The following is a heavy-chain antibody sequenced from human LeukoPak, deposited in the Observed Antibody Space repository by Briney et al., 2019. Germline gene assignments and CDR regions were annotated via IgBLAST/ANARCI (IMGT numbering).Heavy chain of an antibody. CDR1: GFTSSSYG. D-gene: IGHD1-26*01. CDR3: ARDLRGNRGSLDY. Sequence: GRSLRLSCAASGFTSSSYGMHWVRQAPGKGLEWVAVIWYDGSNKYYADSVKGRFTISRDNSKNTLYLQMNSLRAEDTAVYYCARDLRGNRGSLDYWGQGTLVTVSS. CDR2: IWYDGSNK. J-gene: IGHJ4*02. V-gene: IGHV3-33*01.